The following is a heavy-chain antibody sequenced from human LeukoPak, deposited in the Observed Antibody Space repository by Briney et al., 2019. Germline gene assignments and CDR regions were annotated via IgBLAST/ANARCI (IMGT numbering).Heavy chain of an antibody. D-gene: IGHD4-23*01. CDR1: GLTFSSYA. CDR3: AKRTVVTPWYFDY. V-gene: IGHV3-23*01. Sequence: GGSLRLSCAASGLTFSSYAMSWVRQAPGKGLEWVSAISGSGGSTYYADSVKGRFTISRDNSKNTLYLQMNSLRAEDTAVYYCAKRTVVTPWYFDYWGQGTLVTVSS. J-gene: IGHJ4*02. CDR2: ISGSGGST.